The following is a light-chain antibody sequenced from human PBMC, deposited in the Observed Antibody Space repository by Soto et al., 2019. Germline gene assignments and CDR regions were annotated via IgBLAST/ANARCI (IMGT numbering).Light chain of an antibody. Sequence: QSALTQPASVSGSPGQSIAISCTGTSSDVGGFNYVSWYQQHPGKAPKFMIYDVSSRPSGVSDRFSGSKSGNTASLTISGLQAEDEADYYCASYTTGCTYVFGTGTKLTVL. J-gene: IGLJ1*01. CDR1: SSDVGGFNY. CDR3: ASYTTGCTYV. CDR2: DVS. V-gene: IGLV2-14*03.